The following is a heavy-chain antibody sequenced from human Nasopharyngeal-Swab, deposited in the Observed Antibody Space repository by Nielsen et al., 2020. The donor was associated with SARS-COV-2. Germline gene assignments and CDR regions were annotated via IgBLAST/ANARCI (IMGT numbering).Heavy chain of an antibody. CDR2: IIPLFATT. D-gene: IGHD3-22*01. V-gene: IGHV1-69*13. CDR3: TREGYRSGYVRHYYGMDV. Sequence: SVKVSCKASGGTLSNSALSWVRQAPGQGLEWMGGIIPLFATTDYAQKFQGRLTISVDESTSTVYLELNSLRSEDTAVYFCTREGYRSGYVRHYYGMDVWGQGTTVTVS. CDR1: GGTLSNSA. J-gene: IGHJ6*02.